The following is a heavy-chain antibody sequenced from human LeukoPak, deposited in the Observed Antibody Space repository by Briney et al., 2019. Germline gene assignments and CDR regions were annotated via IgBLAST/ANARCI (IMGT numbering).Heavy chain of an antibody. D-gene: IGHD3-10*01. CDR1: GFTFSSYG. V-gene: IGHV3-30*02. J-gene: IGHJ6*03. Sequence: GGSLRLSCAASGFTFSSYGMHWVRQAPGKGLEWVAFIRYDGSNKYYADSVKGRFTISRDNSKNTLYLQMNSLRAEDTAVYYCARRPGSYYITTYYYYYMDVWGKGTTVTISS. CDR3: ARRPGSYYITTYYYYYMDV. CDR2: IRYDGSNK.